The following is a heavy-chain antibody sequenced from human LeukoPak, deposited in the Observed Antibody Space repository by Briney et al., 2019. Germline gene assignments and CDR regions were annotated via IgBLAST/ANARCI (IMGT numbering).Heavy chain of an antibody. D-gene: IGHD2-15*01. CDR2: ISGSGGST. Sequence: GGSLRLPCAASGFTFSSYAMSWVRQAPGKGLEWVSAISGSGGSTYYADSVKGRFTISRDNSKNTLYLQMNSLRAEDTAVYYCAKDTVVVVAATPDYWGQGTLVTVSS. CDR1: GFTFSSYA. CDR3: AKDTVVVVAATPDY. V-gene: IGHV3-23*01. J-gene: IGHJ4*02.